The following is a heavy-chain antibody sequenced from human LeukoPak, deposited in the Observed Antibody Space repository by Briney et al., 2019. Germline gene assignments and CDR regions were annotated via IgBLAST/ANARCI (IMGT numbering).Heavy chain of an antibody. J-gene: IGHJ4*02. CDR2: ISYDGNNK. V-gene: IGHV3-33*05. CDR1: GFTFSRYA. Sequence: GGSLRLSCAVSGFTFSRYAMHWVCQAPGKGLEWVALISYDGNNKYYADSVKGRFTISRDSAKNSVYLYMNSLRAEDTAVYYCASAVAASDQDPPFDYWGQGTLVTVSS. D-gene: IGHD6-25*01. CDR3: ASAVAASDQDPPFDY.